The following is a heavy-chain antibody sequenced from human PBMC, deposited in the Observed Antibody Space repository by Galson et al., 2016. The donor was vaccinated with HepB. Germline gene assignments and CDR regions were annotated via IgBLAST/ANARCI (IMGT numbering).Heavy chain of an antibody. J-gene: IGHJ5*02. Sequence: SETLSLTCSVFGGSLSGYYWTWIRQPPGKGLEWIGEINHSGSTNYNPSLKSRVTISVDTSNNQFSLKLSSLTAAETGIYYCARERKSSDCSRTSCFPVVGRAPESWIDPWGQGSVVTASS. CDR1: GGSLSGYY. V-gene: IGHV4-34*01. CDR3: ARERKSSDCSRTSCFPVVGRAPESWIDP. D-gene: IGHD2-2*01. CDR2: INHSGST.